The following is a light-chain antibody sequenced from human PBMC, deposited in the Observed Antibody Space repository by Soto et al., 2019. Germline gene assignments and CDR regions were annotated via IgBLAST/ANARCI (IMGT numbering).Light chain of an antibody. V-gene: IGKV3-20*01. CDR3: QSYESSVWT. CDR2: GAS. J-gene: IGKJ1*01. Sequence: EIVLTQSPGTLSLSPGERATLSCRASQSVSSSYLAWYQQKPVQAPRLLIYGASSRATGIPARFSGSGSGTEFTLTISRLEPEDFAVYFCQSYESSVWTFGQGTKVDIK. CDR1: QSVSSSY.